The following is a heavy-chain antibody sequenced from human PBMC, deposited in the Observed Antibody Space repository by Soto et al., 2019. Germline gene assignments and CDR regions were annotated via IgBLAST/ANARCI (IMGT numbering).Heavy chain of an antibody. CDR2: ISSTTNYI. Sequence: EVQLVESGEGLVKPGGSLRLSSAASGFTFTRYSMNWVRKAPGKGLEWVSSISSTTNYIYYGDSMKGRFTISRDNAKNSLYLEMNSLRAEDTAVYYCARESEDLTSNFDYWGQGTLVTVSS. J-gene: IGHJ4*02. CDR3: ARESEDLTSNFDY. V-gene: IGHV3-21*06. CDR1: GFTFTRYS.